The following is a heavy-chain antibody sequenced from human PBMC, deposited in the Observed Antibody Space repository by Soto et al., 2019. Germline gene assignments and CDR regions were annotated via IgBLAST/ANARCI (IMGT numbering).Heavy chain of an antibody. Sequence: QVQLQESGPGLVKPSQTLSLTCTVSGGSISSGDYYWSWIRQPPGKGLEWIGYIPYSGSTSHNPPLQLRFTIPVDTPKNHSSLKLTSVTAASPAVYYCGRAHRDLHPLVHYYYSMHVWGQGTTVTVSS. CDR3: GRAHRDLHPLVHYYYSMHV. CDR1: GGSISSGDYY. CDR2: IPYSGST. J-gene: IGHJ6*02. D-gene: IGHD6-13*01. V-gene: IGHV4-30-4*01.